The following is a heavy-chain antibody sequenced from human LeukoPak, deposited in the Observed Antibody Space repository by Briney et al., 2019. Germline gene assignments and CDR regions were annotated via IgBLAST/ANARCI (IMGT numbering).Heavy chain of an antibody. D-gene: IGHD6-13*01. V-gene: IGHV1-18*01. CDR3: ARAERARGSWYRTVDSSNWFDP. J-gene: IGHJ5*02. Sequence: ASVKVSCKASGYTFTSYGISWVRQAPGQGLEWMGWISAYNGNTNYAQKLQGRVNMTTDTSTSTAYMELRSLRSDDTAVYYCARAERARGSWYRTVDSSNWFDPWGQGTLVTVSS. CDR2: ISAYNGNT. CDR1: GYTFTSYG.